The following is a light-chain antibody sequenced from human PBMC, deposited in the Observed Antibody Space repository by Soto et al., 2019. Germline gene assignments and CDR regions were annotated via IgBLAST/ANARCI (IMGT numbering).Light chain of an antibody. CDR3: QQYGIFPIT. V-gene: IGKV3-20*01. Sequence: EIVLTQSPATLSVSLGDSATLSCRASQSVSLSLAWYQQKPGQAPRLLIYGASSRATGIPDRFSGSGSGTDFTLTISRLEPEDFAVYYCQQYGIFPITFGQGTRLEIK. CDR2: GAS. CDR1: QSVSLS. J-gene: IGKJ5*01.